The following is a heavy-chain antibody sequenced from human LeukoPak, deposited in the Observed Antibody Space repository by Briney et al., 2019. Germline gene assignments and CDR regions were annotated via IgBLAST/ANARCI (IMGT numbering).Heavy chain of an antibody. J-gene: IGHJ4*02. CDR3: ARADLKRAYDY. CDR2: IKQDGSEK. CDR1: GFAFSTYS. Sequence: PGGSLRLSCAASGFAFSTYSIDWVRQAPGKGLEWVANIKQDGSEKHYVDSVKGRFTISRDNAKNSLYLQMNSLRAEDTAVYYCARADLKRAYDYWGQGTLVTVSS. V-gene: IGHV3-7*01.